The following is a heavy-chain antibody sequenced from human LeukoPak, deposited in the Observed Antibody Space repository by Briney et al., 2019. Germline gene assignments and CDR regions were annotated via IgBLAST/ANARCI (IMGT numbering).Heavy chain of an antibody. J-gene: IGHJ4*02. CDR3: ARDGLDSSGYYSDY. CDR2: IKPNSGGA. Sequence: GASVKVSCKASGYSFTGYYMHWVRQAAGQGLEWMGWIKPNSGGANYAQKFQGRVTMTSDTSISTAYMELSRLRSDDTAVYYCARDGLDSSGYYSDYWGQGTLVTVSS. D-gene: IGHD3-22*01. V-gene: IGHV1-2*02. CDR1: GYSFTGYY.